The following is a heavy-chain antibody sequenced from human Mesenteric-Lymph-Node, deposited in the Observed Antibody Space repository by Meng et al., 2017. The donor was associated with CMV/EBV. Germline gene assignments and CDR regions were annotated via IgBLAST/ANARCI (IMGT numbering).Heavy chain of an antibody. CDR3: AREMYSSSSFHFDY. D-gene: IGHD6-6*01. V-gene: IGHV3-11*01. CDR2: ISSSGSTI. J-gene: IGHJ4*02. Sequence: GGSLRLSCAASGFTFSDYYMSWIRQAPGRGLEWVSYISSSGSTIYYADSVKGRFTISRDNTKNSLYLQMNSLRAEDTAVYYCAREMYSSSSFHFDYWGQGTLVTVSS. CDR1: GFTFSDYY.